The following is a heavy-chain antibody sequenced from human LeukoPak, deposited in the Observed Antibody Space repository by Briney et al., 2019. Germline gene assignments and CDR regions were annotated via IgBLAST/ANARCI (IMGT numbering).Heavy chain of an antibody. Sequence: SVKVSCKGSGGTFSSYSISWVRQAPGQGLEWMGGIIPAFGTARYAQKFQGRVTFTTDESTTTAFMELRSLRSEDTAVYYCASEGNYDSSGYSRYNYYYMDVWGKGTAVTVSS. CDR2: IIPAFGTA. CDR3: ASEGNYDSSGYSRYNYYYMDV. CDR1: GGTFSSYS. V-gene: IGHV1-69*05. J-gene: IGHJ6*03. D-gene: IGHD3-22*01.